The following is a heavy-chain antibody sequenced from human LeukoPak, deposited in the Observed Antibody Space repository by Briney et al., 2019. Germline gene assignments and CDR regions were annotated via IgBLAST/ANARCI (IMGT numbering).Heavy chain of an antibody. J-gene: IGHJ5*02. Sequence: ASVKVSCKASGYTFTSYYMHWVRQAPGQGLEWMGLINPTGGSTGYAQKFQGRVTMTRDKSISTAYLQWSSLKASDTAMYYCARRGSSSSGFDPWGQGTLVTVSS. CDR1: GYTFTSYY. CDR2: INPTGGST. V-gene: IGHV1-46*01. D-gene: IGHD6-6*01. CDR3: ARRGSSSSGFDP.